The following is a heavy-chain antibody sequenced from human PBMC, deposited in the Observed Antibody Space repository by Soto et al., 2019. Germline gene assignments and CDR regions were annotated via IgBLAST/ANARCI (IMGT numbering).Heavy chain of an antibody. Sequence: PSETRSLTCTVSGGSFSSYYWSWIRQPAGKGLEWIGRIYTSGNSNYNPSLRSRITMSVDTAKNQLSLKLSSVTAADTAVYYCARSSEAYYDFWSAYSGFDPWGQGTLVTVSS. V-gene: IGHV4-4*07. CDR1: GGSFSSYY. J-gene: IGHJ5*02. D-gene: IGHD3-3*01. CDR3: ARSSEAYYDFWSAYSGFDP. CDR2: IYTSGNS.